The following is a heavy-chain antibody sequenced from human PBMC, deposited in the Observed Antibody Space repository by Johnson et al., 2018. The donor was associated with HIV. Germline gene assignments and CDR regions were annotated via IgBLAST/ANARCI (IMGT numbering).Heavy chain of an antibody. D-gene: IGHD3-16*01. CDR3: AKDRMVWGYDAFDI. V-gene: IGHV3-48*04. CDR1: GFTFSSYA. J-gene: IGHJ3*02. CDR2: ISSSGSTI. Sequence: EVQLVESGGGVVQPGRSLRLSCAASGFTFSSYAMSWIRQAPGKGLEWVSYISSSGSTIYYADSVEGRFTISRDNAKNSLYLQMNSLRAEDTAVYYCAKDRMVWGYDAFDIWGQGTMVTVSS.